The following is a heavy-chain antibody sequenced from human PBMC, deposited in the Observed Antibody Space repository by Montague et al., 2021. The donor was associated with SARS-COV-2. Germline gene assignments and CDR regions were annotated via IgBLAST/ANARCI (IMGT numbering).Heavy chain of an antibody. V-gene: IGHV3-48*03. D-gene: IGHD2-8*01. Sequence: SLRLSCAASGFDFFNFDMAWVRQAPGRGLEWISDISSSGATILYADSLKGRFTIFRDNIQKSLYLQMNSLRAEDTAVYYCATNKYCTLHDCLHGRHYFDXWGQGTLVTVSS. CDR3: ATNKYCTLHDCLHGRHYFDX. CDR1: GFDFFNFD. CDR2: ISSSGATI. J-gene: IGHJ4*02.